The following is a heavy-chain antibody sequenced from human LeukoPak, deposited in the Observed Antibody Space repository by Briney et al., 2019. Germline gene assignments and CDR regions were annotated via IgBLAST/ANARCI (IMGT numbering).Heavy chain of an antibody. V-gene: IGHV4-34*01. D-gene: IGHD6-13*01. CDR1: GGSFSGYY. CDR3: ARGLGKLIAAAGRNWFDP. Sequence: SETLSLTCAVYGGSFSGYYWSWIRQPPGKGLEWIGEINHSGSTNYNPSLKSRVTISVDTSKNQFSLKLSSVTAADTAVYYCARGLGKLIAAAGRNWFDPCGQGTLVTVSS. J-gene: IGHJ5*02. CDR2: INHSGST.